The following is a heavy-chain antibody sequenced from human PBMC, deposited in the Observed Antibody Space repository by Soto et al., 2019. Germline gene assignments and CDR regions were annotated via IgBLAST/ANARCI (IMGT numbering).Heavy chain of an antibody. CDR2: INHSGST. CDR1: GGSFSGYY. Sequence: QVQLQQWGAGLLKPSETLSLTCAVYGGSFSGYYWSWIRQPPGKGLEWIGEINHSGSTNYNPSLKIRVTISVDTSKNQFSLKLSSVTAADTAVYYCAREVFPYSSSWSRIDYWGQGTLVTVSS. D-gene: IGHD6-13*01. CDR3: AREVFPYSSSWSRIDY. J-gene: IGHJ4*02. V-gene: IGHV4-34*01.